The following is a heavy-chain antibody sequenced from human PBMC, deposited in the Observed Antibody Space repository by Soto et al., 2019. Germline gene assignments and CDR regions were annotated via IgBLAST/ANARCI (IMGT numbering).Heavy chain of an antibody. CDR2: IDSSTKYT. Sequence: ESGGRLVSPGGSLRLSCEASGFTFRDYYMTWFRQAPGKGLEWLSYIDSSTKYTNYADSVKGRFTISRDNAKNSLYLHMNSLRADDTAVYYCAREYYYTMDVWGQGTMVTVSS. V-gene: IGHV3-11*05. CDR3: AREYYYTMDV. CDR1: GFTFRDYY. J-gene: IGHJ6*02.